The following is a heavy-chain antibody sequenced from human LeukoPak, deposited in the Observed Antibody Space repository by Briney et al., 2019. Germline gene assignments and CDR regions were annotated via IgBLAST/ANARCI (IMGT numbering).Heavy chain of an antibody. CDR2: FDPEDGET. V-gene: IGHV1-24*01. CDR3: ATGLSQGWFDP. J-gene: IGHJ5*02. Sequence: ASVKVSCKVSGYTLTELSMHWVRQAPGKGLEWMGGFDPEDGETIYAQKFQGRVNMTEDTSTDTAYMELSSLRSEDTAVYYWATGLSQGWFDPWGQGTLVTVSS. CDR1: GYTLTELS. D-gene: IGHD6-19*01.